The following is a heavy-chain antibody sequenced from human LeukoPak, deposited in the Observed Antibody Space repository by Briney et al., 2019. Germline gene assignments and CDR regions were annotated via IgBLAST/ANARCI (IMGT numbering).Heavy chain of an antibody. J-gene: IGHJ5*02. CDR3: ARDLIIAAAGTNWFDP. D-gene: IGHD6-13*01. CDR2: ISSSSSYT. Sequence: GRSLRLSCAASGFTFSDYYMSWIRQAPGKGLEWVSYISSSSSYTNYADSVKGRFTISRDNAKNSLYLQMSSLRAEDTAVYYCARDLIIAAAGTNWFDPWGQGTLVTVSS. CDR1: GFTFSDYY. V-gene: IGHV3-11*06.